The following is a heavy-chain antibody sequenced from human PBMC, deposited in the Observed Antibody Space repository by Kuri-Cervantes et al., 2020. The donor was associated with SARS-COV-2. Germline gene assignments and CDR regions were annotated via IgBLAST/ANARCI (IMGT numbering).Heavy chain of an antibody. V-gene: IGHV1-2*02. D-gene: IGHD3-22*01. CDR3: ARDPREYYYDSSGTIRTEESYFDY. CDR1: GYTFTSYG. Sequence: VNVSCKASGYTFTSYGISWVRQAPGQGLEWMGWINPNSGGTNYAQKFQGRVTMTRDTSISTAYMELSRLRSDDTAVYYCARDPREYYYDSSGTIRTEESYFDYWGQGTLVTVSS. J-gene: IGHJ4*02. CDR2: INPNSGGT.